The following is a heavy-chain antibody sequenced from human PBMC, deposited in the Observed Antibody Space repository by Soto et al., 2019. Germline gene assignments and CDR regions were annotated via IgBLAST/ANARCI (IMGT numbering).Heavy chain of an antibody. D-gene: IGHD2-21*01. CDR2: IYYSGST. Sequence: SETLSLTYTVSGGSISSVGYYCSWKRQHPGKGLEWIGYIYYSGSTYYNPSLKSRVTISVDTSKNQFSLKLSSVTAADTAVYYCAGTTVIAYFQHWGQGTLVTVSS. CDR1: GGSISSVGYY. CDR3: AGTTVIAYFQH. V-gene: IGHV4-31*03. J-gene: IGHJ1*01.